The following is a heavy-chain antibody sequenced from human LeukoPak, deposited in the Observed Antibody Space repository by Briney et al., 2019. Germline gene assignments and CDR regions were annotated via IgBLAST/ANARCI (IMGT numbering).Heavy chain of an antibody. Sequence: GSLRLSCAASGFTFSTYSMNWVRQAPGKGLEWVSYISSSSSPIYYADSVKGRFTISRDNAKNSLYPQMNSLRAEDTAVYYCARDPYSYGYGDYWGQGTLVTVSS. V-gene: IGHV3-48*01. D-gene: IGHD5-18*01. CDR3: ARDPYSYGYGDY. CDR1: GFTFSTYS. CDR2: ISSSSSPI. J-gene: IGHJ4*02.